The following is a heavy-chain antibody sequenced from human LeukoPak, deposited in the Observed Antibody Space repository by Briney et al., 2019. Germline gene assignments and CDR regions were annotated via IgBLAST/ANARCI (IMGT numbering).Heavy chain of an antibody. J-gene: IGHJ4*02. V-gene: IGHV4-39*07. CDR1: GGSMNSGTYY. CDR2: LYYRGST. D-gene: IGHD3-10*02. CDR3: ARVVRGVISPYYFDY. Sequence: SETLSLTCSVSGGSMNSGTYYWAWIRQPPGKGLEWIGTLYYRGSTDYNPSLKSRVSISEDTSKNQFSLKVSSVTAADTAVYFCARVVRGVISPYYFDYWGQGTLVTVSS.